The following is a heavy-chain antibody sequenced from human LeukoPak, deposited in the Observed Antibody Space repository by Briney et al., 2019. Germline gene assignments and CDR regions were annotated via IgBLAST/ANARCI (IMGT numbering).Heavy chain of an antibody. CDR2: FYHSGSA. D-gene: IGHD3-22*01. J-gene: IGHJ2*01. Sequence: PSETLSLTCAVSGGSISIGGDYSWSWIRQPPGKGLEWIGYFYHSGSAFYNASLKSRVTISVDTSKNQFFLELSPVTAADTAVYYCARVTTANPYWYFDLWGRGTLVTVSS. CDR1: GGSISIGGDYS. CDR3: ARVTTANPYWYFDL. V-gene: IGHV4-30-2*01.